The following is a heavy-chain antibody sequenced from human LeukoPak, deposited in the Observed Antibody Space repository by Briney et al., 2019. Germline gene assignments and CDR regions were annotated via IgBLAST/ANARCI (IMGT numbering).Heavy chain of an antibody. J-gene: IGHJ4*02. CDR3: AKDAPPITMVRGVLVY. D-gene: IGHD3-10*01. CDR1: GFTFSSYA. V-gene: IGHV3-23*01. Sequence: GGSLRLSYAASGFTFSSYAMSWVRQAPGKGLEWVSAISGSGGSTYYADSVKGRFTISRDNSKNTLYLQMNSLRAEDTAVYYCAKDAPPITMVRGVLVYWGEGTLVTVFS. CDR2: ISGSGGST.